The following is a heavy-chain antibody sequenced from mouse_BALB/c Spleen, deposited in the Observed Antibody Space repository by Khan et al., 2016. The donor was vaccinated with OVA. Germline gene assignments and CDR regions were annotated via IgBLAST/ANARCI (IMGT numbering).Heavy chain of an antibody. Sequence: EVKLEESGTVLAGPGASVKMSCTASGYSFTSYWMHWITQRPGQGLEWIGAIYPGISDTRYNQKFKGKAKLTAVTSASTAYMELSSLTNEDSAVYYCTRSYDSYYFDYWGQGTTLTVSS. CDR2: IYPGISDT. V-gene: IGHV1-5*01. CDR3: TRSYDSYYFDY. CDR1: GYSFTSYW. J-gene: IGHJ2*01. D-gene: IGHD2-4*01.